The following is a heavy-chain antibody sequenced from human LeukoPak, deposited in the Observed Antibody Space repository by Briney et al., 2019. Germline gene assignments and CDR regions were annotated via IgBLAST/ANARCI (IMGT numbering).Heavy chain of an antibody. V-gene: IGHV1-18*01. CDR3: ATPGGDEINAYYDY. CDR1: GHAL. J-gene: IGHJ4*02. Sequence: ASVKVSCKSSGHALISWVRQAPGQGHERVGGMGPYKRNSNYAQKFQGRVTMPIDISTNTAYMELRSLRSDDTAVYYCATPGGDEINAYYDYWGQGTLVTVSS. CDR2: MGPYKRNS. D-gene: IGHD3-16*01.